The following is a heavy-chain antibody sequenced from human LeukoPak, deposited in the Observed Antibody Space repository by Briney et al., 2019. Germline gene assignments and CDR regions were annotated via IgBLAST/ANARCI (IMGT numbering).Heavy chain of an antibody. CDR1: GGSISSGSYY. CDR3: ARVQQATPHAFDI. D-gene: IGHD5-12*01. CDR2: IYTSGST. J-gene: IGHJ3*02. Sequence: PSQTLSPTCTVSGGSISSGSYYWSWIRQPAGKGLEWIGRIYTSGSTNYNPSLKSRVTISVDTSKNQFSLKLSSVTAADTAVYYCARVQQATPHAFDIWGQGTMVTVSS. V-gene: IGHV4-61*02.